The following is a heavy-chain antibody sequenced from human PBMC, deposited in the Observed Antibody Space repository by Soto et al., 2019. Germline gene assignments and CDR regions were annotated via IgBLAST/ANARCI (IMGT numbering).Heavy chain of an antibody. CDR2: ISYDGSNT. CDR1: GVTFISYG. CDR3: GRDTNFFASGSGVDY. J-gene: IGHJ4*02. D-gene: IGHD3-10*01. Sequence: PGGSLRLSCVASGVTFISYGMHWVRQATGKGLEWVAIISYDGSNTYYAASVEGRFTISRDNAKSSLYLQMNSLRTEDTAVYYCGRDTNFFASGSGVDYWGQGTLVTVSS. V-gene: IGHV3-30*03.